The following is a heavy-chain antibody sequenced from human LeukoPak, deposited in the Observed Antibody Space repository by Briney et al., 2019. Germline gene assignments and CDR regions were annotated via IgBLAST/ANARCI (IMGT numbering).Heavy chain of an antibody. Sequence: GGSLRLSCAASGFTFTSYAMGWVRQAPGKGLEWVSHITSSGGSTYYADSVKGRFTISRDNSRNTLFLHMSSLRADDTAVYYCAKDEATSGGGLASWGQGTLVTVSS. CDR1: GFTFTSYA. J-gene: IGHJ4*02. CDR2: ITSSGGST. CDR3: AKDEATSGGGLAS. V-gene: IGHV3-23*01. D-gene: IGHD3-16*01.